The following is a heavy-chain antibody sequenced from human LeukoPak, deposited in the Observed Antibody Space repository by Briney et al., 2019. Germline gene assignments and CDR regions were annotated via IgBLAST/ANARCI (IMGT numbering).Heavy chain of an antibody. CDR3: AGTRYSSGWYHFDY. V-gene: IGHV4-59*08. CDR2: VYYTGST. Sequence: SETLSLTCSVSGGSVSNYYWSWIRQPPGKGLEWIGYVYYTGSTNYNPSLKSRVTMFEDKSKNQFSLGLYSVTVADTAVYYCAGTRYSSGWYHFDYWGQGTLVTVSS. CDR1: GGSVSNYY. D-gene: IGHD6-19*01. J-gene: IGHJ4*02.